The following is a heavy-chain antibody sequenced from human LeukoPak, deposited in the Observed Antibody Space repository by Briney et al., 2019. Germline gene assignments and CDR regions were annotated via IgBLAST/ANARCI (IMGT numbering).Heavy chain of an antibody. CDR2: IDYSGGST. CDR3: ATDQDHGYFRQ. Sequence: PGGSLRLSCTASGFTLSSYEMSWIRQAPGKGLEWVSSIDYSGGSTYYADSVKGRFTISRDNAKSTLYLDMNSLRVEDTAVFYCATDQDHGYFRQWGQGSLVIVSS. D-gene: IGHD3-22*01. V-gene: IGHV3-23*01. J-gene: IGHJ1*01. CDR1: GFTLSSYE.